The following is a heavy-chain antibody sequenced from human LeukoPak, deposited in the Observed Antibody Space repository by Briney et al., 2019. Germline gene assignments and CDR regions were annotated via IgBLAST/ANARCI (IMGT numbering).Heavy chain of an antibody. J-gene: IGHJ4*02. CDR3: AKDSKADF. Sequence: GGSLRLSCAASGFTFSTYAMSWVRQAPGKGLEWVSTIIVSGGSTYYADSVKGRFTISRDNFKSTLYLQMNGLRVEDTAVYYCAKDSKADFWGQGTLVTVSS. V-gene: IGHV3-23*01. CDR1: GFTFSTYA. CDR2: IIVSGGST.